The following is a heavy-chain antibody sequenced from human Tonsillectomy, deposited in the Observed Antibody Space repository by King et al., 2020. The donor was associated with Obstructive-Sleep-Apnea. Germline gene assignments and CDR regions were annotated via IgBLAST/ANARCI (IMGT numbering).Heavy chain of an antibody. Sequence: VQLVESGGGVVQPGGSLTPSCAASGFTFSNYGMHGVRRAPDKGLGWLGVTGPEGTGEIHSDSVKGRLTNSRDNSKNTVSRQVNSLRFDDTALYYCARGQMWWATCFGWLGPWGQGTLVIVCS. CDR1: GFTFSNYG. V-gene: IGHV3-30*03. J-gene: IGHJ5*02. D-gene: IGHD2-21*01. CDR2: TGPEGTGE. CDR3: ARGQMWWATCFGWLGP.